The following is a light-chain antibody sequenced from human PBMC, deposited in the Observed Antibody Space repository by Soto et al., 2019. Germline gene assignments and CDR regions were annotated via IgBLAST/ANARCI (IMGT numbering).Light chain of an antibody. Sequence: ETVMTQSPATLSLSPGERVTLSCRASRSVGTSLAWYQQRPGQPPRLIIFGAYARVADVPARFSGSGSGTEFTLTISSLQSEDCAVYYCQQYNNWPPITFGQGTRLEIK. V-gene: IGKV3-15*01. J-gene: IGKJ5*01. CDR3: QQYNNWPPIT. CDR2: GAY. CDR1: RSVGTS.